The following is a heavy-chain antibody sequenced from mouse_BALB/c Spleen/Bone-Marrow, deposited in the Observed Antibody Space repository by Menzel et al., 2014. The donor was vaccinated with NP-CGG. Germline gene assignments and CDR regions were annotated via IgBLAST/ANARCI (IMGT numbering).Heavy chain of an antibody. D-gene: IGHD1-1*01. Sequence: VKLVESGAELAKPGASVKMSCKASGYTFTSYWMHWVKQRPGQGLEWIGYINPSTGYTGYNQKFKDKATLTADKSSSTAYMQLSSLTSEDSAVYYCARQITTVDYAMDYWGQGTSVTVSS. J-gene: IGHJ4*01. V-gene: IGHV1-7*01. CDR3: ARQITTVDYAMDY. CDR2: INPSTGYT. CDR1: GYTFTSYW.